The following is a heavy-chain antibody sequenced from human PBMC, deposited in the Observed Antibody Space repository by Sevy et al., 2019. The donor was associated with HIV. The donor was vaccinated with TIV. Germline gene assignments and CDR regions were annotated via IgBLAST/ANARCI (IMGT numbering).Heavy chain of an antibody. J-gene: IGHJ6*03. Sequence: GGYLRLSCAASGFTFSSYEMNWVRQAPGKGLEWVSYISSSGSTIYYSDSVKGRFTISRDNAKNSLYLQMNSLRAEDTAVYYCARKAITVTTFSYYYYYMDVWGKGTTVTVSS. V-gene: IGHV3-48*03. D-gene: IGHD4-17*01. CDR2: ISSSGSTI. CDR3: ARKAITVTTFSYYYYYMDV. CDR1: GFTFSSYE.